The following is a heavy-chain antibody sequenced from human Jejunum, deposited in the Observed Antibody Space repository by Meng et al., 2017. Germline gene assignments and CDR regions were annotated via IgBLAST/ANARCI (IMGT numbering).Heavy chain of an antibody. CDR2: ISDYNGDT. V-gene: IGHV1-18*01. D-gene: IGHD3-3*01. CDR1: GFTLTSYG. J-gene: IGHJ5*02. Sequence: ASVKVSCKASGFTLTSYGFSWVRQAPGQGFEWMGWISDYNGDTNYAQNFQGRVTITTDTSTSTVYMELRSLRSDDTAVYYCVVGGRYLEWWWFVPWGQGTLVTVSS. CDR3: VVGGRYLEWWWFVP.